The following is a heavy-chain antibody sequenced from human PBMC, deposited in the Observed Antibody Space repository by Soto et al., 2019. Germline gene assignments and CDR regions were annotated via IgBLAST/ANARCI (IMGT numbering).Heavy chain of an antibody. J-gene: IGHJ4*02. Sequence: GASVKVSCKASGGTFSSYAISWVRQAPGQGLEWMGGIIPIFGTANYAQKFQGRVTITADESTSTAYMELSSLRSEDTAVYYCDEGGYNNYFDYWGQGTLVTVSS. CDR1: GGTFSSYA. D-gene: IGHD5-12*01. CDR3: DEGGYNNYFDY. V-gene: IGHV1-69*13. CDR2: IIPIFGTA.